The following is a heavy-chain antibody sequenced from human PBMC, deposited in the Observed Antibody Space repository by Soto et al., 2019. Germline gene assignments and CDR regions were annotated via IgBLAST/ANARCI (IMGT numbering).Heavy chain of an antibody. CDR3: ARGALYDRADY. V-gene: IGHV4-30-4*01. J-gene: IGHJ4*02. D-gene: IGHD3-22*01. CDR2: IYYSGST. CDR1: GGSISSGDYY. Sequence: SETLSLTCTVSGGSISSGDYYWSWIRQPPGKGLEWIGYIYYSGSTYYNPSLKSRVTISVDTSKNQFSLKLSSVTAADTAVYYCARGALYDRADYWGQGTLVTVSS.